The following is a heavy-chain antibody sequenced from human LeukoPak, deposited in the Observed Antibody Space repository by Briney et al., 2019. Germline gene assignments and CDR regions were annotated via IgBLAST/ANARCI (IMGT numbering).Heavy chain of an antibody. J-gene: IGHJ4*02. CDR2: IYRGDTT. CDR3: AKAMGSANLDY. D-gene: IGHD4/OR15-4a*01. V-gene: IGHV3-66*01. Sequence: GRSQGLSCAASAFTVSSNYMSRVRHAPAKGLEWVSVIYRGDTTYYADSVRGRFTISRDNSKNALYLQMNSLRAEDTAVYYCAKAMGSANLDYWGQGTLFT. CDR1: AFTVSSNY.